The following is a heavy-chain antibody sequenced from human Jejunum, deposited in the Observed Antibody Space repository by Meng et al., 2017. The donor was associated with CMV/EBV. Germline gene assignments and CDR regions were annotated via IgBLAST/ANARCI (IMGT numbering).Heavy chain of an antibody. CDR2: IYPRDSNI. D-gene: IGHD6-6*01. CDR1: GESFSDNW. CDR3: ARHGGSSAGDY. V-gene: IGHV5-51*01. J-gene: IGHJ4*01. Sequence: SCKGSGESFSDNWIGWVRQKSGKGLEWVEIIYPRDSNIRYSPSVEGHVTVSADMSNTTVYLQWNSLTASDSAMYYCARHGGSSAGDYWGQGTLVTVSS.